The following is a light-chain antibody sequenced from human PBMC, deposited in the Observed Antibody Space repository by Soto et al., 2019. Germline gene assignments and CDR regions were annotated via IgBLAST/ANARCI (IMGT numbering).Light chain of an antibody. V-gene: IGKV1-39*01. CDR2: KAC. J-gene: IGKJ3*01. Sequence: DIQMTQSPSTLSASVGDRVTITCRASRNISFYLNWYQQRPGKVPRLLIYKACTLQSGVPSRFSGGGSGTTFTLAIAGVQREDFATYFCQQSHDTTFTFGPGTQVDV. CDR3: QQSHDTTFT. CDR1: RNISFY.